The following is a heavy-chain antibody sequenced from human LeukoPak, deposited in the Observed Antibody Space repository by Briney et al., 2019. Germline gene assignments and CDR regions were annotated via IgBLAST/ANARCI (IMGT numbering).Heavy chain of an antibody. CDR1: GFSIGNYG. V-gene: IGHV3-30*03. CDR3: ARDWGSSGWYNWFDP. J-gene: IGHJ5*02. D-gene: IGHD6-19*01. CDR2: ISHDGGAK. Sequence: GGSLRLSCAVSGFSIGNYGMHWVRQAPDKGLEWVAMISHDGGAKYYGDSVKGRLTISRDNSENTLYLQMNSLRVEDTAVYYCARDWGSSGWYNWFDPWGQGTLVTVSS.